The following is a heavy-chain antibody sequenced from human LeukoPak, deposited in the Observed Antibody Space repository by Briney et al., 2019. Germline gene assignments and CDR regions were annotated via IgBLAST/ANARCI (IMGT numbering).Heavy chain of an antibody. J-gene: IGHJ6*03. Sequence: GGSLRLSCAASGFTFSSYSMNWVRQAPGRGLEWVSYISSSSSTIYYADSVKGRFTISRDNAKNSLYLQLNSLRAEDTAVHYCAREPLPSVLGLSTDKSCDYYYYYMDVWGKGTTVTVSS. D-gene: IGHD2-21*01. CDR1: GFTFSSYS. CDR3: AREPLPSVLGLSTDKSCDYYYYYMDV. CDR2: ISSSSSTI. V-gene: IGHV3-48*01.